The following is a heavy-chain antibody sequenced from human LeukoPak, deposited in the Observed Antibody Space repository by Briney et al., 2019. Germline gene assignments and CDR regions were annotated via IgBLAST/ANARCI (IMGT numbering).Heavy chain of an antibody. CDR2: IYYSGST. CDR1: GGSISSYY. J-gene: IGHJ6*02. CDR3: AREGFGSGYFYGMDV. Sequence: SETLSLTCTVSGGSISSYYWSWIRQPPGKGLEWIGYIYYSGSTNYNPSLKSRVTISVDTSKTQFSLKLSSVTAADTAVYYCAREGFGSGYFYGMDVWGQGTTVTVSS. V-gene: IGHV4-59*01. D-gene: IGHD3-3*01.